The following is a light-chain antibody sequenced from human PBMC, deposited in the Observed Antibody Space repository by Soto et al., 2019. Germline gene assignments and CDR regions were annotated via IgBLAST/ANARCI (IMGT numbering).Light chain of an antibody. CDR3: QRYDSLRT. Sequence: EIGLTQSTDTLSLSPGERATLSCRASQSVRSNFLAWYQQKPGQAPRLLIYGASNRATGIPDRFSGSGSGTDFTLTITRLEPEDFAMYYCQRYDSLRTFGQGTKVDIK. J-gene: IGKJ1*01. CDR2: GAS. CDR1: QSVRSNF. V-gene: IGKV3-20*01.